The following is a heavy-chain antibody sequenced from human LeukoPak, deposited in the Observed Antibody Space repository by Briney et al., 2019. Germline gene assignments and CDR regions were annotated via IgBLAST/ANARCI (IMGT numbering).Heavy chain of an antibody. Sequence: SETLSLTCTVSDGSVSSASYYWSWIRQPPGKALEWIGSIYYSGSTYYNPSLKSRVTISVDTSKNQFSLKLSSVTAADTAVYYCAREGQEQLVSFDYWGQGTLVTVSS. V-gene: IGHV4-39*02. CDR3: AREGQEQLVSFDY. J-gene: IGHJ4*02. CDR2: IYYSGST. CDR1: DGSVSSASYY. D-gene: IGHD6-6*01.